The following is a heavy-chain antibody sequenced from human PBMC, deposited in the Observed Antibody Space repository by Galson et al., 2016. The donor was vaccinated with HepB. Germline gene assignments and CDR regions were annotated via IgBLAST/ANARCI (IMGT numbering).Heavy chain of an antibody. D-gene: IGHD3-16*01. V-gene: IGHV4-59*08. CDR3: ARSGGSAGMH. J-gene: IGHJ1*01. CDR2: MRDSGNT. CDR1: GGPISGAY. Sequence: SETLSLTCSVSGGPISGAYWSWTRQPPGKGLEWIAYMRDSGNTNYNPSLTSRVAISVDTSIHQFSLRLTSVTAGDTAVYYCARSGGSAGMHWGQGTLVTVSS.